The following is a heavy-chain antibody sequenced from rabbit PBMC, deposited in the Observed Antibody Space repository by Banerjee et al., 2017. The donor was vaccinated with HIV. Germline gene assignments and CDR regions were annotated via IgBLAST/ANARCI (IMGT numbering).Heavy chain of an antibody. Sequence: QLVESGGGLVQPEGSLTLTCTASGFSFSSSYWICWVRQAPGKGLEWIACIYGGNSGNTYYASWAKGRFTISKTSSTTVTLQMTSLTAADTATYFCALDYAVGGDQYYLDLWGPGTLVTVS. D-gene: IGHD4-2*01. CDR2: IYGGNSGNT. CDR3: ALDYAVGGDQYYLDL. V-gene: IGHV1S45*01. CDR1: GFSFSSSYW. J-gene: IGHJ4*01.